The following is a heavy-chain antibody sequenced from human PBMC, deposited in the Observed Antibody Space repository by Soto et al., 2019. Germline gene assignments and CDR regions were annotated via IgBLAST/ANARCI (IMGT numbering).Heavy chain of an antibody. CDR3: ARNGDCTRPGCIVGWLDP. CDR1: GGSISSGTYS. CDR2: IYHSGSP. V-gene: IGHV4-30-2*01. Sequence: PSETLSLTCAVSGGSISSGTYSWTWIRQPPGKGLEWIGYIYHSGSPYYNPSLRSRVTISVDKSKNQFSLKLSSVTAADTALYYCARNGDCTRPGCIVGWLDPWGPGTLVPVS. D-gene: IGHD2-8*01. J-gene: IGHJ5*02.